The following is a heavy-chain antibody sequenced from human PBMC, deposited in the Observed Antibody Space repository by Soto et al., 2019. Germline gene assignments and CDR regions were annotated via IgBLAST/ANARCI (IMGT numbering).Heavy chain of an antibody. J-gene: IGHJ4*02. CDR3: ATSQKGYNWNYFDH. CDR1: GASISGSYYY. D-gene: IGHD1-20*01. Sequence: SETLSLTCAVSGASISGSYYYWAWLRQSPGKGPEWIGSVFYTGFTSYNPSLESRVSVSVDTSKSQFSLKLSAVTAADTAVYYCATSQKGYNWNYFDHWGQGALVTVSS. CDR2: VFYTGFT. V-gene: IGHV4-39*01.